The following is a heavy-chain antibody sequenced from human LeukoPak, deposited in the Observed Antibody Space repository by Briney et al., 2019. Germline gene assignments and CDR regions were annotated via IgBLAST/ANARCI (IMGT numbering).Heavy chain of an antibody. CDR1: GYTITGYY. CDR3: ARDLPLRYFDWSYYYYMDV. D-gene: IGHD3-9*01. J-gene: IGHJ6*03. Sequence: ASVKVSCKASGYTITGYYMHWVRQAPGQGLEWMGWINPNSGGTNYAQKFQGRVTMTRDTSISTAYMELSRLRSDDTAVYYCARDLPLRYFDWSYYYYMDVWGKGTTVTVSS. CDR2: INPNSGGT. V-gene: IGHV1-2*02.